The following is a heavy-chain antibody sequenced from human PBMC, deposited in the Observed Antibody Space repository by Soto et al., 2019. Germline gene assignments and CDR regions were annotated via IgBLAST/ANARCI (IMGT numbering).Heavy chain of an antibody. V-gene: IGHV4-38-2*01. D-gene: IGHD3-10*01. J-gene: IGHJ6*02. Sequence: PSETLSLTCAVSGDSISRGFHWAWIRQPPGKGLEWVASIYPSGTTYYNPSLTSRVTISVDTSKNQFSLRLTSVTAADTAVYYCARDHRGYDRGVYYYYGMDVWGQGTTVTVSS. CDR2: IYPSGTT. CDR1: GDSISRGFH. CDR3: ARDHRGYDRGVYYYYGMDV.